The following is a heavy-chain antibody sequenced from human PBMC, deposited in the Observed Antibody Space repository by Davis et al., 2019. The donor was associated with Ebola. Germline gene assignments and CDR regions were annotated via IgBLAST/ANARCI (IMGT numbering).Heavy chain of an antibody. CDR2: INTNTGNP. J-gene: IGHJ4*02. Sequence: ASVQVSCKASGYTFTTYATNWVRQAPGQGLEWMGWINTNTGNPTYAQGFTGRFVFSLDTSVSTAYLQISGLKAEDTAVYYCARVYGGNSGSNFDYWGQGTLVTVSS. CDR1: GYTFTTYA. CDR3: ARVYGGNSGSNFDY. D-gene: IGHD4-23*01. V-gene: IGHV7-4-1*02.